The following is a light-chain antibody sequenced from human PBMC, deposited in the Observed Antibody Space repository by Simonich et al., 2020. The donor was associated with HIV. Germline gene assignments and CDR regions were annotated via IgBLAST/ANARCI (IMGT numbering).Light chain of an antibody. CDR3: QQFNSYSYT. J-gene: IGKJ2*01. CDR1: QDIDNY. V-gene: IGKV1-33*01. CDR2: DAS. Sequence: DIQMTQSPSSLSASVGNRVTNTCQASQDIDNYLNWYQQKPGKAPKLLIYDASSLETGVPSRFSGSGSGTYFTFTISSLQPDDFATYYCQQFNSYSYTFGQGTKLEIK.